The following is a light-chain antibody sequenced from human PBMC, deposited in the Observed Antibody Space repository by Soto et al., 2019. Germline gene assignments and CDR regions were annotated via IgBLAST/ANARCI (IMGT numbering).Light chain of an antibody. CDR1: QGISNY. CDR3: QQYGSSGT. J-gene: IGKJ1*01. Sequence: DIQMTQSPSAMSASVGDRVTITCRASQGISNYLALFQQKPGKVPKRLIYGASSLQGGVPSRFSGSGSGTEFTLTISSLQPEDFAVYYCQQYGSSGTFGHGTKVDIK. V-gene: IGKV1-17*03. CDR2: GAS.